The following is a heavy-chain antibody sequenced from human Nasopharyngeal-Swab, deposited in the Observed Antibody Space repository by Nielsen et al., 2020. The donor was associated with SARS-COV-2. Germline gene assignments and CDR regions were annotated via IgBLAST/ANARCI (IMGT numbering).Heavy chain of an antibody. D-gene: IGHD4-17*01. CDR3: ARDVTTVTTPYFDY. V-gene: IGHV1-18*01. CDR2: ISAYNGNT. Sequence: ASVKVSCKASGYTFINYGISWMRQAPGQGLEWMGWISAYNGNTNYAQKLQGRVTMTTDTSTSTAYMELRSLRSDDTAVYYCARDVTTVTTPYFDYWGQGTLVTVSS. J-gene: IGHJ4*02. CDR1: GYTFINYG.